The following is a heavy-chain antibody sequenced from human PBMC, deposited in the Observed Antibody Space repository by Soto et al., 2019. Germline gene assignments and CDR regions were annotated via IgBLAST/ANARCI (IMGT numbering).Heavy chain of an antibody. CDR3: AXXLRYGDYDY. D-gene: IGHD4-17*01. CDR1: GGSISSYY. Sequence: ETLSLTCTVSGGSISSYYWSWIRQPPGKGLEWIGYIYYSGSTNYNPSLKSRVTISVDTSKNQSSLKLSSVTAADTAVYYCAXXLRYGDYDYWGQGTLVTVSS. V-gene: IGHV4-59*08. J-gene: IGHJ4*02. CDR2: IYYSGST.